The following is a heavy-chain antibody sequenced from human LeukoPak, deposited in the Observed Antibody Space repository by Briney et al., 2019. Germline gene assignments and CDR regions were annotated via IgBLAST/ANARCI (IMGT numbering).Heavy chain of an antibody. CDR1: GCALPTSGAG. J-gene: IGHJ4*02. CDR2: IYWDNDR. V-gene: IGHV2-5*02. D-gene: IGHD1/OR15-1a*01. Sequence: SGPTLANPTPTLTLTCTFSGCALPTSGAGVGWIRQPPGKAPECLALIYWDNDRRYSPSLRSRLTITKDTSKNQVVLTMTNMDPVDTATYYCAHRVFQGGYWDSGTFDYWGQGIPVTVSS. CDR3: AHRVFQGGYWDSGTFDY.